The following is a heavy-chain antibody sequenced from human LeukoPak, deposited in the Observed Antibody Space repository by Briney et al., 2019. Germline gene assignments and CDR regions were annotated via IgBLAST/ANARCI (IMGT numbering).Heavy chain of an antibody. V-gene: IGHV1-18*01. Sequence: ASVKVSCKASGYTSTSYGISWVRQAPGQGLEWMGWISAYNGNTNYAQKLQGRVTMTTDTSTSTAYMELRSLRSDDTAVYYCARVSSSFDEFDYWGQGTLVTVSS. CDR2: ISAYNGNT. CDR1: GYTSTSYG. D-gene: IGHD6-6*01. J-gene: IGHJ4*02. CDR3: ARVSSSFDEFDY.